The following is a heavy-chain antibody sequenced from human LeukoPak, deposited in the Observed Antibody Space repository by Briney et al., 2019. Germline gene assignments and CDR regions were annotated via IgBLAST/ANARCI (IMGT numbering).Heavy chain of an antibody. CDR3: ARDRQRYYDSSGYYYFDY. Sequence: ASVKVSCKASGYTFTSYDINWVRQATGQGLEWMGWMNPNSGNTSYAQKFQGRVTMTRDTSTSTVYMELSSLRSEDTAVYYCARDRQRYYDSSGYYYFDYWGQGTLVTVSS. CDR1: GYTFTSYD. V-gene: IGHV1-8*01. D-gene: IGHD3-22*01. CDR2: MNPNSGNT. J-gene: IGHJ4*02.